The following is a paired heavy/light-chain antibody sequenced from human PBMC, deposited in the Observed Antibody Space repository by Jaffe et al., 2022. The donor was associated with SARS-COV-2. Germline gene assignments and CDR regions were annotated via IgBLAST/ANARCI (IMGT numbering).Heavy chain of an antibody. CDR1: GFSLNTRGEG. J-gene: IGHJ4*02. V-gene: IGHV2-5*02. CDR2: IYWDDDK. D-gene: IGHD6-6*01. CDR3: AHLYSRSSFGF. Sequence: QTTLRESGPTLVKPTQTLTLTCLFSGFSLNTRGEGVAWIRQPPGKALEWLALIYWDDDKRYSSSLRNRLTITKDTSKNQVVLTLTNMDPVDTGTYYCAHLYSRSSFGFWGQGNLVSVSS.
Light chain of an antibody. V-gene: IGLV2-14*03. J-gene: IGLJ3*02. CDR3: GSFTLSKTWV. CDR1: SSDIGAYNF. Sequence: QSALTQPASVSGSPGQSITISCTGTSSDIGAYNFVSWYQQHPGKAPKLIIYDVTNRPSGVSDRFSASKSDNTASLTISGLQAEDESDYYCGSFTLSKTWVFGGGTKLTVL. CDR2: DVT.